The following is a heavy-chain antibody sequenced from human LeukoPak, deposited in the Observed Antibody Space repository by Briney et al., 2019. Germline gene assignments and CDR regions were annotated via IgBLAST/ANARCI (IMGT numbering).Heavy chain of an antibody. CDR1: GGSFSGYY. CDR3: ARGGYYGSGSYYLWDGMDV. D-gene: IGHD3-10*01. V-gene: IGHV4-34*01. CDR2: INHSGST. J-gene: IGHJ6*02. Sequence: SETLFLTCAVYGGSFSGYYWSWIRQPPGKGLEWIGEINHSGSTNYKPSLKSRVTISVDTSTYQFSLKLSSVTAADTAVYYCARGGYYGSGSYYLWDGMDVWGQGTTVTVSS.